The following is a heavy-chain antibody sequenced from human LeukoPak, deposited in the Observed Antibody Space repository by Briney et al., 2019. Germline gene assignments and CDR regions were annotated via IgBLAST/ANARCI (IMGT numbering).Heavy chain of an antibody. D-gene: IGHD3-22*01. CDR3: ARSYDSSGYYYSDYFDY. V-gene: IGHV3-21*01. J-gene: IGHJ4*02. CDR1: GFTFSSYS. Sequence: PGGXXRLSCAASGFTFSSYSMNWVRQAPGKGLEWVSSISSSSSYIYYADSVKGRFTISRDNAKNSLYLQMNSLRAEDTAVYYCARSYDSSGYYYSDYFDYWGQGTLVTVSS. CDR2: ISSSSSYI.